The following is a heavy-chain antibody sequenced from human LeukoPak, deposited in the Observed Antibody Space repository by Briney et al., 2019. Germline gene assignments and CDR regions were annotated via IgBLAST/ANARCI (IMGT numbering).Heavy chain of an antibody. Sequence: GGSLRLSCAASGFTFSNYGMHWVRQAPGKGLEWVALIWYDGSNKYYADSVKGRFTISRDSSKNTLYLQMNSLRAEDTAVYYCARDRGSGYAFDIWGQGTMVTVSS. D-gene: IGHD3-22*01. CDR1: GFTFSNYG. V-gene: IGHV3-33*01. J-gene: IGHJ3*02. CDR3: ARDRGSGYAFDI. CDR2: IWYDGSNK.